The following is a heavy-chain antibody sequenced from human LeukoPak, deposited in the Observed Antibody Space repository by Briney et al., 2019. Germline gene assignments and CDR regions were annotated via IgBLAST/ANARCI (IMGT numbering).Heavy chain of an antibody. V-gene: IGHV3-23*01. CDR3: AKGAFPRGSFQCFDY. Sequence: PGGSLRLSCAASGFTFNRHGMSWVRQAPGKGLEWVSGIDVSGRMTYYADSVKGRFTISRDNSKNTLYLQMNSLRAEDTAVYYCAKGAFPRGSFQCFDYWGQGTLVTVSS. D-gene: IGHD1-26*01. CDR1: GFTFNRHG. J-gene: IGHJ4*02. CDR2: IDVSGRMT.